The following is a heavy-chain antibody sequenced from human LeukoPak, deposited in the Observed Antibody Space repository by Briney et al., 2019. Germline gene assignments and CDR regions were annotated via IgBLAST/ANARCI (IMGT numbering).Heavy chain of an antibody. CDR2: ISGSGGNI. CDR3: AKGVASFGDQ. D-gene: IGHD3-10*01. Sequence: PGGSLRLSCAASGFTFSSYVMTWVRQAPGKGLEWVSGISGSGGNIYYTDSVKGRFTISRDNSKNTLYLQMNSLRAEDTAVYYCAKGVASFGDQWGQGTLFTVSS. CDR1: GFTFSSYV. J-gene: IGHJ4*02. V-gene: IGHV3-23*01.